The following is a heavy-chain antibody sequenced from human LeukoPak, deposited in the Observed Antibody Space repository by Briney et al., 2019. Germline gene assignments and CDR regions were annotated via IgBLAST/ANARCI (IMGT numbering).Heavy chain of an antibody. Sequence: GGSLRLSCVASGFTFSRFEMNWVRQAPGKGLEWISHISTGTYIAYTDSVKGRFTISRDNAKNSLFLQMNSLRAEDTAVYYCTREQDREASATVVGDYWGQGTLVTVSS. V-gene: IGHV3-48*03. CDR2: ISTGTYI. CDR3: TREQDREASATVVGDY. J-gene: IGHJ4*02. CDR1: GFTFSRFE. D-gene: IGHD4-23*01.